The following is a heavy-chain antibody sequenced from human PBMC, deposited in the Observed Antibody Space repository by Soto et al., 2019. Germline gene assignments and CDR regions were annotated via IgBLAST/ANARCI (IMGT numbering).Heavy chain of an antibody. J-gene: IGHJ4*02. V-gene: IGHV3-33*01. Sequence: QVQLVDSGGGVVQPGRSLRLSCAASGFTFSNYGMHWVRQAPGKGLEWVAVIWYDGSSEFYADSVKGRFRIARDNSKNTLYLQMNSLRADDTAVYYCARGCSFFNSGWYVGFDSWGQGTLVTVSS. CDR2: IWYDGSSE. D-gene: IGHD6-19*01. CDR1: GFTFSNYG. CDR3: ARGCSFFNSGWYVGFDS.